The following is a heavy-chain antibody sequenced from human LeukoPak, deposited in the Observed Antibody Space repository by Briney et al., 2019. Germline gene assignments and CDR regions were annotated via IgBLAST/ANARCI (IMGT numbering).Heavy chain of an antibody. D-gene: IGHD3-22*01. CDR2: INPNSGGT. Sequence: ASVKVSCKAFGYTFTGYYMNWVRQAPGQGLEWMGWINPNSGGTNYAQKFQGRVTMTRDTSISTAYMELSRLRSDDTAVYYCARGATSSGYYLAGAFDIWGQGTMVTVSS. V-gene: IGHV1-2*02. CDR3: ARGATSSGYYLAGAFDI. CDR1: GYTFTGYY. J-gene: IGHJ3*02.